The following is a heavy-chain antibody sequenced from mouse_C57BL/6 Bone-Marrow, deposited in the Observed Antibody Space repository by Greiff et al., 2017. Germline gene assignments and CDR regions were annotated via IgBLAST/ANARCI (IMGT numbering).Heavy chain of an antibody. V-gene: IGHV1-4*01. D-gene: IGHD2-5*01. CDR1: GYTFTSYT. Sequence: VQRVESGAELARPGASVKMSCKASGYTFTSYTMHWVKQRPGQGLEWIGYINPSSGYTKYNQKFKDKATLTADKSSSTAYMQLSSLTSEDSAVYYCARYSNYAMDYWGQGTSVTVSS. J-gene: IGHJ4*01. CDR2: INPSSGYT. CDR3: ARYSNYAMDY.